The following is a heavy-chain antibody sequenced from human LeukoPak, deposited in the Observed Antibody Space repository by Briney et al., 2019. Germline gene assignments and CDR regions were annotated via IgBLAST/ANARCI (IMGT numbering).Heavy chain of an antibody. CDR2: ISSSSSYT. D-gene: IGHD3-22*01. V-gene: IGHV3-11*05. J-gene: IGHJ4*02. CDR1: GFTFSDYY. Sequence: GGSLRLSCAASGFTFSDYYMSWIRQAPGKGLEWVSYISSSSSYTNYADSVKGRFTISRDNAKNALYLQMNSLRAEDTAVYYCAKGTSIGTMTYFDYWGQGTLVTVSS. CDR3: AKGTSIGTMTYFDY.